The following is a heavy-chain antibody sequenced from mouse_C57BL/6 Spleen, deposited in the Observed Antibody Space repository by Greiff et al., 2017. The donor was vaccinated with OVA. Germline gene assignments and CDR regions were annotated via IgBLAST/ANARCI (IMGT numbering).Heavy chain of an antibody. J-gene: IGHJ2*01. CDR1: GYAFSSSW. CDR3: ARRADYYGTYYFDY. V-gene: IGHV1-82*01. Sequence: VQLQQSGPELVKPGASVKISCKASGYAFSSSWMNWVKQRPGKGLEWIGRIYPGDGDPNYNGKFKGKATLTADKSSSTAYMQLSSLTSEDSAVYFCARRADYYGTYYFDYWGQGTTLTVSS. CDR2: IYPGDGDP. D-gene: IGHD1-1*01.